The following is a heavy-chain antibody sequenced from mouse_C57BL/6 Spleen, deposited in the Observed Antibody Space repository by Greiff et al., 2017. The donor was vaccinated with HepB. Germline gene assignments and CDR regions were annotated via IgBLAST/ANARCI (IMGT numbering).Heavy chain of an antibody. J-gene: IGHJ4*01. CDR2: IHPSDSDT. Sequence: QVQLQQPGAELVKPGASVKVSCKASGYTFTSYWMHWVKQRPGQGLEWIGRIHPSDSDTNYNQKFKGKATLTVDKSSSTAYMQLSSLTSEDSAVYYCAIRGPFYYEYEEYAMDYWGQGTSVTVSS. D-gene: IGHD2-4*01. CDR3: AIRGPFYYEYEEYAMDY. CDR1: GYTFTSYW. V-gene: IGHV1-74*01.